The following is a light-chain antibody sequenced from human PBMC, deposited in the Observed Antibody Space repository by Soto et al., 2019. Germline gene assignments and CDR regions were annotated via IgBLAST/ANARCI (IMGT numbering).Light chain of an antibody. CDR1: QSISSW. CDR3: QQYNSYSWT. V-gene: IGKV1-5*01. Sequence: DIQMTQSPSTLSASVGDRVTITCRASQSISSWLAWYQQKPGKAPKLLIYNASRLESGVPSMFSGSGSGTEFTLTISSLQPDDCATYYCQQYNSYSWTFGQGTKVEIK. CDR2: NAS. J-gene: IGKJ1*01.